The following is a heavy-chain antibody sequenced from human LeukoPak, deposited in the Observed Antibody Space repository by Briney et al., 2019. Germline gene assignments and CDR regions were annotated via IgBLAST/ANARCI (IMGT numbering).Heavy chain of an antibody. D-gene: IGHD1-1*01. Sequence: PGRSLRLSCAASGFTFDDYAMHWVRQAPGKGLEGVSGISWNSGSIGYADSVKGRFTISRDNAKNSLYLQMNSLRAEDTALYYCAKDIADGAQRRPQGAFDIWGQGTMVTVSS. V-gene: IGHV3-9*01. CDR3: AKDIADGAQRRPQGAFDI. CDR2: ISWNSGSI. J-gene: IGHJ3*02. CDR1: GFTFDDYA.